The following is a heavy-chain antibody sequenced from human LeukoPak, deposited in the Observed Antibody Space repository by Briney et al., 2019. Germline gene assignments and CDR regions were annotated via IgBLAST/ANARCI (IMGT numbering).Heavy chain of an antibody. J-gene: IGHJ4*02. CDR3: TRDQTPYY. CDR1: GFTFGDYA. Sequence: GGSLRLSCTASGFTFGDYAMSWVRQAPGKGLEWIGFIRSKAYGGTTEYAASVKGRFTISRDDSKSIAYLQMNSLKTEDTAVYYCTRDQTPYYWGQGTLVTVSS. CDR2: IRSKAYGGTT. V-gene: IGHV3-49*04.